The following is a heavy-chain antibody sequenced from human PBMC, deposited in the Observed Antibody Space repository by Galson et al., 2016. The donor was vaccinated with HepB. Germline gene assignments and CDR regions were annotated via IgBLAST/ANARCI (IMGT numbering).Heavy chain of an antibody. CDR3: AHTPHLECIGGSCSKCCDS. J-gene: IGHJ4*02. CDR1: GFSLSPSGVA. D-gene: IGHD2-15*01. Sequence: PALVKPTQTLTLTCTFSGFSLSPSGVAVGWIRQPPGKALEWLALIFWDDDKRYSSSLRNKLTITMDTSKNQVVLTLTNVDPVDTGTYYCAHTPHLECIGGSCSKCCDSWGQGTLVTVAS. CDR2: IFWDDDK. V-gene: IGHV2-5*02.